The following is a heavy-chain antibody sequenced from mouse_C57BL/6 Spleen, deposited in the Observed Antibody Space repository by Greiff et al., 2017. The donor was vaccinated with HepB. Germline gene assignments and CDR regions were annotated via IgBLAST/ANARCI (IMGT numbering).Heavy chain of an antibody. D-gene: IGHD2-4*01. CDR3: ARGVSYYDYDGWDY. Sequence: DVMLVESGGGLVKPGGSLKLSCAASGFTFSDYGMHWVRQAPEKGLEWVAYISSGSSTIYYADTVKGRFTISRDNAKDTLFLQMTRLRSEDAAMYYCARGVSYYDYDGWDYWGQGTTLTVSS. CDR1: GFTFSDYG. V-gene: IGHV5-17*01. J-gene: IGHJ2*01. CDR2: ISSGSSTI.